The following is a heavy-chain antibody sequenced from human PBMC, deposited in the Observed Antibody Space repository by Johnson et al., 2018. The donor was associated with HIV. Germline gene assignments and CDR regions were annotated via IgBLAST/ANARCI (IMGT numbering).Heavy chain of an antibody. D-gene: IGHD3-3*01. J-gene: IGHJ3*02. CDR3: ARDSRISLGVVGRRGWFDI. CDR1: GFTFSTYW. CDR2: IKQDGSES. V-gene: IGHV3-7*01. Sequence: VQLVESGGGLVQPGGSLRLSCAASGFTFSTYWMSWVRQAPGKGLEWVGSIKQDGSESYYVDSVKGRFTISRDNAKNSLYLQMNSLRAEDTAVYYCARDSRISLGVVGRRGWFDIRGQGTMVPVSS.